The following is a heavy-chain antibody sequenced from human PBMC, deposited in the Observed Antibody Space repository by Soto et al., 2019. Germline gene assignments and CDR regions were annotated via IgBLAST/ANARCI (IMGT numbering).Heavy chain of an antibody. CDR1: GGTFSSYA. V-gene: IGHV1-69*13. Sequence: GASVKVSCKASGGTFSSYAISWVRQAPGQGLGWMGGIIPIFGTANYAQKFQGRVTITADESTSTAYMELSSLRSEDTAVYYCARDHPRGYYDSSGYLDAFDIWGQGTMVTVSS. CDR3: ARDHPRGYYDSSGYLDAFDI. J-gene: IGHJ3*02. D-gene: IGHD3-22*01. CDR2: IIPIFGTA.